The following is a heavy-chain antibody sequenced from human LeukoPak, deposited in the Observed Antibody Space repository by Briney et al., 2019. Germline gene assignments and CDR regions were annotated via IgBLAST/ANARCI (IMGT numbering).Heavy chain of an antibody. Sequence: GASVKVSCKASGGTFSSYAISWVRQAPGQGLEWMGGIIPIFGTANYAQKFQGRVTITTDESTSTAYMELSSLRSEDTAVYYCARGLVSYCSGGSCNYHFDYWGQGTLVTVSS. V-gene: IGHV1-69*05. CDR3: ARGLVSYCSGGSCNYHFDY. CDR2: IIPIFGTA. CDR1: GGTFSSYA. J-gene: IGHJ4*02. D-gene: IGHD2-15*01.